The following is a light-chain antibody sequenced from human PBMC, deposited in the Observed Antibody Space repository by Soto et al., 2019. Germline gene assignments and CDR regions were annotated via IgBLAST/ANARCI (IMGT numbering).Light chain of an antibody. CDR2: DVS. CDR1: SSDIGDYNY. CDR3: SSYTSSSTPYV. V-gene: IGLV2-14*01. Sequence: QSALTQPASGSGSPGQSIAISCTGTSSDIGDYNYVSWYQQHPVKAPKLIIYDVSNRPSGVSDRFSGSKSGNTAYLTISGLQAEDEDDYYCSSYTSSSTPYVFGTGTKVTVL. J-gene: IGLJ1*01.